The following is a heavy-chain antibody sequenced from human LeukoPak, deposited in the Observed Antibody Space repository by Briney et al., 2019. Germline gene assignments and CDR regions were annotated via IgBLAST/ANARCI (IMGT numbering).Heavy chain of an antibody. J-gene: IGHJ4*02. Sequence: SETLSLTCTVYGVSFSSYYWSWIRHPPGKGLEWIGEINHSGSTNYNPSLKSRVTISVDTSKNQFSLKLSSVTAADTAVYYCARASWGPHYFDYWGQGTLVTVSS. V-gene: IGHV4-34*01. D-gene: IGHD3-16*01. CDR2: INHSGST. CDR3: ARASWGPHYFDY. CDR1: GVSFSSYY.